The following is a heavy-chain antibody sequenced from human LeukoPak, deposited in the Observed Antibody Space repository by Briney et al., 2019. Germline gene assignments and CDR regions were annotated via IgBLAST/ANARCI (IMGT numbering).Heavy chain of an antibody. Sequence: PGGSLRLSCAASGFIFSSYAMHWVRQAPGKGLEWVAVISYDGSNKYADSVRGRFTISRDNSKNPLYLQMNSLRAEDTAVYYCALNRGSGWYFHYWGQGTLVTVSS. D-gene: IGHD6-19*01. V-gene: IGHV3-30*04. J-gene: IGHJ4*02. CDR3: ALNRGSGWYFHY. CDR1: GFIFSSYA. CDR2: ISYDGSNK.